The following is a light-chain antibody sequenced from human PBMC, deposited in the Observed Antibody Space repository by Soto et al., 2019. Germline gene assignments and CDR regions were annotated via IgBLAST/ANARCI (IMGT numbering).Light chain of an antibody. J-gene: IGKJ1*01. CDR1: QSVSSSY. Sequence: RASQSVSSSYLPWYQQKPGQAPRLLIYGASTRATSIPARFSGSGSGTDFTLTIFCLPPDDLAVCSTLSAGLPDPFSQVGKVAI. CDR2: GAS. CDR3: LSAGLPDP. V-gene: IGKV3D-7*01.